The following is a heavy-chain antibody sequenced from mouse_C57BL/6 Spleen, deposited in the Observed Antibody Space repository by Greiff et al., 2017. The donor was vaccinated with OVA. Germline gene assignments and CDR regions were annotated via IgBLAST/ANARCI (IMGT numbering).Heavy chain of an antibody. CDR2: INPNNGGT. CDR1: GYTFTDYY. CDR3: ATTKLGRDWFAY. D-gene: IGHD4-1*01. Sequence: EVQLQQSGPELVKPGASVKISCKASGYTFTDYYMNWVKQSHGKSLEWIGDINPNNGGTSYNQKFKGKATLTVDKSSSTAYMELRSLTSEDSAVYYSATTKLGRDWFAYWGQGTLVTVSA. J-gene: IGHJ3*01. V-gene: IGHV1-26*01.